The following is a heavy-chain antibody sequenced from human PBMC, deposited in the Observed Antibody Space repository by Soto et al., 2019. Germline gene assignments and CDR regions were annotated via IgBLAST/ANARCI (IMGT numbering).Heavy chain of an antibody. CDR3: ARDQEDYQGAFDI. CDR1: GFTFSSYW. CDR2: INSDGSST. J-gene: IGHJ3*02. Sequence: EVQLVESGGGLVQPGGSLRLSCAASGFTFSSYWMHWVRQAPGKGLVWVSRINSDGSSTSYADSVKGRFTISRDNAKNTMYLQMNSLRAEDTAVYYCARDQEDYQGAFDIWGQGTMVTVSS. V-gene: IGHV3-74*01. D-gene: IGHD2-2*01.